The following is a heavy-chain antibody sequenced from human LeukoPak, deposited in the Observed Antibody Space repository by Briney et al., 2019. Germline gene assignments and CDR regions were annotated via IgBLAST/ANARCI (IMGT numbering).Heavy chain of an antibody. CDR1: GFTFSSYD. V-gene: IGHV3-13*01. D-gene: IGHD3-10*01. CDR2: IGTAGDT. CDR3: AKDWAPITMVRGVIINSAEYFQH. Sequence: PGRSLRLSCAASGFTFSSYDMHWVRQATGKGLEWVSAIGTAGDTYYPGSVKGRFTISRENAKNSLYLQMNSLRAGDTAVYYCAKDWAPITMVRGVIINSAEYFQHWGQGTLVTVSS. J-gene: IGHJ1*01.